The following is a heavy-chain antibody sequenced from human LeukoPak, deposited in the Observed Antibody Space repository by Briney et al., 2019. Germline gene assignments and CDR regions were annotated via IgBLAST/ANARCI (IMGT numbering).Heavy chain of an antibody. CDR3: AREKIHDY. J-gene: IGHJ4*02. Sequence: GGSLRLSCATSGFTFDDYAIHWVRQAPGKGLEWVSGISWNSGSIGYGDSVKGRFTISRDNAKNSLYLQMNSLRAEDTALYYCAREKIHDYWGQGTLVTVSS. CDR2: ISWNSGSI. V-gene: IGHV3-9*01. CDR1: GFTFDDYA.